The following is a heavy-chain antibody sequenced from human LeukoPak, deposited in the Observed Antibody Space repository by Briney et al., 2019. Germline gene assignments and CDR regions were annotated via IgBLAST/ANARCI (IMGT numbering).Heavy chain of an antibody. CDR3: ARPESYRLPVAGTYYSYPMDV. Sequence: SETLSLTCSVSGASISSYFWSWIRQPPGKGLEWIAYIHYSGSTNYNPSLKSRLTISIDTSKNQFSLKLTSVTAADTAVYYCARPESYRLPVAGTYYSYPMDVWGQGTTVTVSS. CDR1: GASISSYF. J-gene: IGHJ6*02. V-gene: IGHV4-59*08. D-gene: IGHD6-19*01. CDR2: IHYSGST.